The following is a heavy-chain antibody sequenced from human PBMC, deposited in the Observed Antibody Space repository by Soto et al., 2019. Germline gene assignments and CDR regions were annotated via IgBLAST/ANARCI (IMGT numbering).Heavy chain of an antibody. J-gene: IGHJ5*02. Sequence: LRLSCAASGFTFSSYAMSWVRQAPGKGLEWVSAISGSGGSTYYADSVKGRFTISRDNSKNTLYLQMNSLRAEDTAVYYCASPPVGATLSRNNWFDPWGQGTLVTVSS. CDR2: ISGSGGST. CDR1: GFTFSSYA. CDR3: ASPPVGATLSRNNWFDP. V-gene: IGHV3-23*01. D-gene: IGHD1-26*01.